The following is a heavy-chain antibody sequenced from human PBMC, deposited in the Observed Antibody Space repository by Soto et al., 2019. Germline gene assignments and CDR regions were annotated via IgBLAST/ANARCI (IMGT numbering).Heavy chain of an antibody. D-gene: IGHD4-17*01. V-gene: IGHV3-30-3*01. J-gene: IGHJ4*02. CDR2: ISYDGSNK. Sequence: QVQLVESGGGVVQPGRSLRLSCAASGFTFSSYAMHWVRQAPGKGLEWVAVISYDGSNKYYADSVKGRFTISRDNSNNTLYLQMNSLRSEDTAVYYCARAPTTVTTAYYFDYWGQGTLVTVSS. CDR3: ARAPTTVTTAYYFDY. CDR1: GFTFSSYA.